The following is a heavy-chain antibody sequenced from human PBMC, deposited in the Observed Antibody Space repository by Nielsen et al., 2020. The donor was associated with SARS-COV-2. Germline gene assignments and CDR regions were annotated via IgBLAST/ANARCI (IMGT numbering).Heavy chain of an antibody. J-gene: IGHJ4*02. CDR1: GFTFNNYA. CDR3: VKSSLLVADEEFDF. D-gene: IGHD6-25*01. Sequence: GGSLRLSCTASGFTFNNYAMTWVRQAPGAGLAWVATHSGRGFTFYADSVLGRFTISRDKSTNTLFLHMNGLRADDTAVYYCVKSSLLVADEEFDFWGRGTLVSVS. CDR2: HSGRGFT. V-gene: IGHV3-23*01.